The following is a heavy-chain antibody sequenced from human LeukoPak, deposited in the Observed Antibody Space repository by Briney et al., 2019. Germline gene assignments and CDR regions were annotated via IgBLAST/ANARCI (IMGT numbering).Heavy chain of an antibody. J-gene: IGHJ4*02. Sequence: GGSLRLSCAASGFTFSTYAMNWFRQAPGKGLEWVSGISGSNGYTHYADSVKGRFTISRDNSKNTLYMQMNSLRAEDTAVYYCAKAVDYGDYYFDDWGQGTLVTVSS. V-gene: IGHV3-23*01. CDR1: GFTFSTYA. D-gene: IGHD4-17*01. CDR2: ISGSNGYT. CDR3: AKAVDYGDYYFDD.